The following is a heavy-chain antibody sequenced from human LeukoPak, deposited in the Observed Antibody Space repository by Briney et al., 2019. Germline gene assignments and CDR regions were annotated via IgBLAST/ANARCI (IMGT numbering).Heavy chain of an antibody. V-gene: IGHV3-30*04. CDR2: ISYDGSNK. J-gene: IGHJ4*02. CDR3: ARDSRYSSGWYEVGYFDY. Sequence: GGSLRLSCAASGFTFSSYAMHWVRQAPGKGLEWVAVISYDGSNKYYADSVKGRFTISRDNSKNTLYLQMNSLRAEDTAVYYCARDSRYSSGWYEVGYFDYWGQGTLVTVSS. D-gene: IGHD6-19*01. CDR1: GFTFSSYA.